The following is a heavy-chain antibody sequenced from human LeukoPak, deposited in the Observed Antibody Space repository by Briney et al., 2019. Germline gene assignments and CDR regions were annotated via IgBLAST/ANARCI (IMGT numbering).Heavy chain of an antibody. CDR1: GFTFSSYW. V-gene: IGHV3-7*01. D-gene: IGHD1-26*01. CDR3: ARVVNGAVGYFDY. Sequence: GGSLRLSCAASGFTFSSYWMIWVRQAPGKGLEWVANIKQDGSEKYYVDSVKGRFTISRDNAKNSLYLQMNSLRAEDTAVYYCARVVNGAVGYFDYWGQGTLVTVSS. J-gene: IGHJ4*02. CDR2: IKQDGSEK.